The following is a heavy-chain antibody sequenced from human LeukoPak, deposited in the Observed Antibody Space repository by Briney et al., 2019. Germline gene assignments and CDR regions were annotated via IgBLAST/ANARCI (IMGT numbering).Heavy chain of an antibody. Sequence: PSGTLSLTCAVSGGSISSSSWWSWVRQPPGKGLEWIGEVYHSGSPNYNPSFRGRVTILVDKSKNQFSLNLGSLTAADTAVYYCARVAAIAAAGYYYGMDVWGQGTTVTVSS. D-gene: IGHD6-13*01. CDR3: ARVAAIAAAGYYYGMDV. CDR2: VYHSGSP. V-gene: IGHV4-4*02. CDR1: GGSISSSSW. J-gene: IGHJ6*02.